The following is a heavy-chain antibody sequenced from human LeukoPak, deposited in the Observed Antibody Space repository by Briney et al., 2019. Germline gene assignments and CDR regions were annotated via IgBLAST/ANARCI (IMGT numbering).Heavy chain of an antibody. V-gene: IGHV4-59*01. Sequence: PSETLSLTCTVSGGSISSYYWSWLRQPPGKGLEWIGYIYYSGSTNYNPSLKSRVTISVDTSKNQFSLKLSSVTAADTAVYYCARDRPYYYDSSGTNDAFDIWGQGTMVTVSS. D-gene: IGHD3-22*01. CDR2: IYYSGST. J-gene: IGHJ3*02. CDR1: GGSISSYY. CDR3: ARDRPYYYDSSGTNDAFDI.